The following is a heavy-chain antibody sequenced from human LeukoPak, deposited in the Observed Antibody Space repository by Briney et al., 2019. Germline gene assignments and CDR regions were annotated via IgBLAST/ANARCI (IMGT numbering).Heavy chain of an antibody. CDR1: GFTFSSYD. CDR3: ARGGYDSYYYYYMDV. Sequence: PGGSLRLSCAASGFTFSSYDMHWVRQATGKGLEWVSAIGTAGDTYYPGSVKGRFTISGENAKNSLYLQMNSLRAGDAAVYYRARGGYDSYYYYYMDVWGKGTTVTVSS. J-gene: IGHJ6*03. V-gene: IGHV3-13*01. D-gene: IGHD5-12*01. CDR2: IGTAGDT.